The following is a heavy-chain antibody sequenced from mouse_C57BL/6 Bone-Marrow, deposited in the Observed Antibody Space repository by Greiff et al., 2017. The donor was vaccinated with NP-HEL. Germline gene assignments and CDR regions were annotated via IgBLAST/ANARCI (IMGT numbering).Heavy chain of an antibody. J-gene: IGHJ2*01. CDR2: IDPSDSYT. CDR3: ARPPFDY. V-gene: IGHV1-50*01. CDR1: GYTFTSYW. Sequence: VQGVESGAELVKPGASVKLSCKASGYTFTSYWMQWVKQRPGQGLEWIGEIDPSDSYTNYNQKFKGKATLTVDTSSSTAYMQLSSLTSEDSAVYYCARPPFDYWGQGTTLTVSS.